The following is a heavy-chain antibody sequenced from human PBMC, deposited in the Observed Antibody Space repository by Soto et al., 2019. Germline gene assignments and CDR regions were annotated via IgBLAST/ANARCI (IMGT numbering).Heavy chain of an antibody. CDR1: GFTFSSYE. CDR2: ISSRGSTI. J-gene: IGHJ4*02. V-gene: IGHV3-48*03. D-gene: IGHD6-13*01. Sequence: PGGSLRLSCAASGFTFSSYEINWVRQAPGQGLEWISYISSRGSTIYYADSVKGRFTISRDNAKNSLFLQLDSLSAEDTAVYYCARDLAGYFDYWGQGTLVTVSS. CDR3: ARDLAGYFDY.